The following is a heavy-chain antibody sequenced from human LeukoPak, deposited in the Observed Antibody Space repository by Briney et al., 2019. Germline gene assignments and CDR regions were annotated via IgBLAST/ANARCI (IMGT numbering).Heavy chain of an antibody. CDR3: ARDWGYDSSGYP. V-gene: IGHV1-2*06. CDR2: INPNSGGT. J-gene: IGHJ5*02. D-gene: IGHD3-22*01. CDR1: GYTFTGYY. Sequence: GASVKVSCKASGYTFTGYYMHWVRQAPRQGLEWMGRINPNSGGTNYAQKFQGRVTMTRDTSISTAYMELSRLRSDDTAVYYCARDWGYDSSGYPWGQGTLVTVSS.